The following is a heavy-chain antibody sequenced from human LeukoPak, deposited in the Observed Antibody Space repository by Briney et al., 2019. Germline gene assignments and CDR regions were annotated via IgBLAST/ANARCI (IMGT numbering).Heavy chain of an antibody. D-gene: IGHD1-26*01. CDR1: GGSISSSNW. Sequence: SGTLSLTCAVSGGSISSSNWWSWVRQPPGKGLEWIGYIYYSGTTFYNPSLKSRVTMSLESAKNQLSLKLRSVTAADTAVYYCARGHWEQDTSTYAYWGQGSLVTVSS. J-gene: IGHJ4*02. CDR2: IYYSGTT. CDR3: ARGHWEQDTSTYAY. V-gene: IGHV4-4*02.